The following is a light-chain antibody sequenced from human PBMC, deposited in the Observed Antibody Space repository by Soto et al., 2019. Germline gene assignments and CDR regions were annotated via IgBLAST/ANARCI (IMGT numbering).Light chain of an antibody. Sequence: QSVLTQPPSASGTPGQRVTISCSGSSSNIGSNTVNWYQQLPGTAPKLLIYSNNQRPSGVPDRFSGSKSGTSASLAISGLQSEDEADYYCAAWDFPGVFGGGTKLTVL. CDR1: SSNIGSNT. CDR2: SNN. V-gene: IGLV1-44*01. CDR3: AAWDFPGV. J-gene: IGLJ3*02.